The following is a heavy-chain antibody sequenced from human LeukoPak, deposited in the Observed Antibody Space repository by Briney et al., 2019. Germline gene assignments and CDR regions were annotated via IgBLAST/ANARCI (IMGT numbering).Heavy chain of an antibody. CDR2: ISGSGGST. CDR3: AKDFHSTNGRYFDWLGFDY. J-gene: IGHJ4*02. D-gene: IGHD3-9*01. CDR1: GFTFSSYA. V-gene: IGHV3-23*01. Sequence: GGSLRLSCAASGFTFSSYAMGWVRQAPGKGLEWVSAISGSGGSTYYADSVKGRFTISRDNSKNTLYLQMNSLRAEDTAVYYCAKDFHSTNGRYFDWLGFDYWGQGTLVTVSS.